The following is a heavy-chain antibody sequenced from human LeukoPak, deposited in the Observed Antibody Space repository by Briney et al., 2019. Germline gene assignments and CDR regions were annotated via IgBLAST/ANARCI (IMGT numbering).Heavy chain of an antibody. CDR1: GGSISSGGYY. CDR3: ARRRSGYDSGTTVGYYYYGMDV. Sequence: PSETLSLTCTVSGGSISSGGYYWSWIRQHPGKGLEWIGEIDHSGSTKYNPSLKSRVTISVDTSKNQFSLKLSSVTAADTAVYYCARRRSGYDSGTTVGYYYYGMDVWGQGTTVTVSS. D-gene: IGHD5-12*01. V-gene: IGHV4-39*07. CDR2: IDHSGST. J-gene: IGHJ6*02.